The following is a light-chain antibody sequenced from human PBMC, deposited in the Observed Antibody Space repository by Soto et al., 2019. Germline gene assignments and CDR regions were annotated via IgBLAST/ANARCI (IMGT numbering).Light chain of an antibody. CDR3: CSYAGSTLHYV. CDR2: EVT. Sequence: QSALTQPASVSGSPGQSITISCTGSDVGSYNLVSWYQQHPGKAPKLMIYEVTKRPSGVSNRFSGSKSGNTASLTISGLQTEDEADYYCCSYAGSTLHYVFGTGTKVTVL. J-gene: IGLJ1*01. V-gene: IGLV2-23*02. CDR1: DVGSYNL.